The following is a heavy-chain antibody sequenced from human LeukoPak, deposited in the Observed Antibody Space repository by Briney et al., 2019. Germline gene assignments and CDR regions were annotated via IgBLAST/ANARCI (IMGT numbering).Heavy chain of an antibody. CDR3: AREFRYDILTGYYNFDY. J-gene: IGHJ4*02. CDR1: GGSISSYY. D-gene: IGHD3-9*01. V-gene: IGHV4-4*07. CDR2: IYTSGST. Sequence: SETLSLTCTVSGGSISSYYWSWIRQPAGKGLEWIGRIYTSGSTNYNLSLKSRVTMSVDTSKNQLSLKLSSVTAADTAVYYCAREFRYDILTGYYNFDYWGQGTLVTVSS.